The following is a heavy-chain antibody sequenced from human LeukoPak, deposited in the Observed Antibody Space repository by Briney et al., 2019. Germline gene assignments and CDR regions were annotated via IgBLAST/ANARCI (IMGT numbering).Heavy chain of an antibody. CDR1: GFTFTNYG. D-gene: IGHD5-12*01. CDR3: ARDSWARAYDIDH. CDR2: ISVDNGNT. J-gene: IGHJ5*02. Sequence: ASVKVSCKASGFTFTNYGISWVRQAPGQGLEWMAWISVDNGNTNYIQKLQGRVTLTTDTSTSTAYMGLRNLRSDDTAVYYCARDSWARAYDIDHWGQGTLVTVSS. V-gene: IGHV1-18*01.